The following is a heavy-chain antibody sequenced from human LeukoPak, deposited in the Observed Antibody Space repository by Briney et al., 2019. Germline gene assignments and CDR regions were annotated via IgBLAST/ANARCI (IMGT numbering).Heavy chain of an antibody. CDR3: ARNPTVTLVRGMDV. V-gene: IGHV1-69*04. Sequence: ASVKVSCKASGGTFSSYAISWVRQAPGQGLEWMGRIIPILGIANYAQKFQGRVTITADKSTSTAYMELSSLRSEDTAVYYCARNPTVTLVRGMDVWGQGTTVTVSS. CDR1: GGTFSSYA. CDR2: IIPILGIA. D-gene: IGHD4-17*01. J-gene: IGHJ6*02.